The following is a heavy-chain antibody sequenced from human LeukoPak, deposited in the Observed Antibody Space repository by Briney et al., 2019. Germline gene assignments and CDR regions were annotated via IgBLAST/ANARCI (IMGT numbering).Heavy chain of an antibody. CDR3: AREGPLGHFDY. Sequence: GASVKVSCKASGGTFISYAISWVRQAPGQGLEWMGGIIPIFGTANYAQKFQGRVTITTDESTSTAYMELSSLRSEDTAVYYCAREGPLGHFDYWGQGTLVTVSS. D-gene: IGHD3-16*01. V-gene: IGHV1-69*05. J-gene: IGHJ4*02. CDR2: IIPIFGTA. CDR1: GGTFISYA.